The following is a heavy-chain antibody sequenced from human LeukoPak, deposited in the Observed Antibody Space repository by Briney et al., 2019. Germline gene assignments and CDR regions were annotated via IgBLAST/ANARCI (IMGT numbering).Heavy chain of an antibody. V-gene: IGHV3-48*02. CDR2: IRSTGSPI. Sequence: GGSETPFGAASGFSLNSYSMNWVRQAPGKGLEWVAYIRSTGSPIYYGHSVKGRFTISRDTASNSLYLQMNSLRDEDTAVYYCVRDPDALDYWGQ. CDR3: VRDPDALDY. J-gene: IGHJ4*02. CDR1: GFSLNSYS.